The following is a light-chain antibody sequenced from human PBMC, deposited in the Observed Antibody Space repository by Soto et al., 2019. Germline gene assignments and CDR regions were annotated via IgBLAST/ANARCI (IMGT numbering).Light chain of an antibody. CDR2: DAS. CDR3: QQYSSYWT. J-gene: IGKJ1*01. CDR1: HSISSW. V-gene: IGKV1-5*01. Sequence: DIQMTQSPSTLSASVGDRVTITCRASHSISSWLAWYQQKPGKAPKFLIYDASNLESGVPSRFSGSGSGTEFTLTISSLQPDDFATYYCQQYSSYWTFGQGTKVDIK.